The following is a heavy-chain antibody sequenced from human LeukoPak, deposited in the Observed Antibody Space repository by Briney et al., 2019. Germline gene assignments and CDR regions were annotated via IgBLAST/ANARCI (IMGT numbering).Heavy chain of an antibody. Sequence: SETLSLTCTVSGVSISSNYWSWIRQPPGKGLEWIGYIYDSGSTNYNPSLKSRVTISVDTSKNHFSLKLSSVTAADTAVYYCARVNIVAGWFDPWGQGTPVTVSS. CDR1: GVSISSNY. CDR2: IYDSGST. D-gene: IGHD6-13*01. V-gene: IGHV4-59*01. J-gene: IGHJ5*02. CDR3: ARVNIVAGWFDP.